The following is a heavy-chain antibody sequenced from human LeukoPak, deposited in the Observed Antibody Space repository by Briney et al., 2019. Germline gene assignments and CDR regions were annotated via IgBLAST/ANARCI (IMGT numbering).Heavy chain of an antibody. D-gene: IGHD3-10*01. CDR1: GYTFTGYY. Sequence: GASVKVSCKASGYTFTGYYMHWVRQAPGQGLEWMGWINPNSGDTNYAQKFQGRVTMTRDTSIRTAYMELSRLRYDDTAVYHCVRVRFGELLESFGIWGQGTTVTVSP. CDR3: VRVRFGELLESFGI. J-gene: IGHJ3*02. V-gene: IGHV1-2*02. CDR2: INPNSGDT.